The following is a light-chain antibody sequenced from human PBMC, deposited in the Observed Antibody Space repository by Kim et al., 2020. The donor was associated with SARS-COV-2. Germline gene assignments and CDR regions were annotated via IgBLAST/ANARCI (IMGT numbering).Light chain of an antibody. J-gene: IGLJ2*01. V-gene: IGLV2-14*03. CDR2: DVS. CDR1: SSDIGGYNY. CDR3: SSYTFSSTIV. Sequence: QSVLTQPASVSGSPGQSITISCTGTSSDIGGYNYVFWYQQHPGRAPQLIIFDVSNRPSGVSTRFSGSKSGNTASLTISGLQAEDEAHYYCSSYTFSSTIVFGGGTQLTVL.